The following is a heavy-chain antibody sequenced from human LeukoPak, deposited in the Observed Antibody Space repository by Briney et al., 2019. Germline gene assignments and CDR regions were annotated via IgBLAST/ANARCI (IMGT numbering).Heavy chain of an antibody. CDR3: ARTDCSGGSCYSRRAFDY. V-gene: IGHV1-69*13. Sequence: SVKVSCKASGGTFSSYAISWVRQAPGQGREWMGGLIPIFRTANYAQKFQGRVTITADESTSTAYMDPSSLRSEDTAVYYCARTDCSGGSCYSRRAFDYWGQGTLVTVSS. J-gene: IGHJ4*02. D-gene: IGHD2-15*01. CDR2: LIPIFRTA. CDR1: GGTFSSYA.